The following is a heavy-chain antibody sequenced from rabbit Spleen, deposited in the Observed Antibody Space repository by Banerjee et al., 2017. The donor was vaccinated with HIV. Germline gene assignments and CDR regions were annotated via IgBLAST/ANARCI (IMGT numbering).Heavy chain of an antibody. CDR3: ARDLGSVVGWNFKL. Sequence: QEQLEESGGDLVKPEGSLTLTCKASGVSFSDKDVMCWVRQAPGKGLEWIACINIVTGKAVYATWAKGRFTISRTSSTTVTLQMTSLTAADTATHFCARDLGSVVGWNFKLWGPGTLVTVS. V-gene: IGHV1S45*01. D-gene: IGHD1-1*01. J-gene: IGHJ4*01. CDR2: INIVTGKA. CDR1: GVSFSDKDV.